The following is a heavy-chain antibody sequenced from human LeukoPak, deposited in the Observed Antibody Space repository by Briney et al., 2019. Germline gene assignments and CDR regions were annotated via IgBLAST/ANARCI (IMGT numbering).Heavy chain of an antibody. CDR2: ISYDGSNK. Sequence: GGSLRLSCAASGFTFSSYGMHWVRQAPGKGLEWVAVISYDGSNKYYADSVKGRFTISRDNSKNTLYLQTNSLRAEDTAVYYCAKSVKYCSGGSCYRPYYFDYWGQGTLVTVSS. V-gene: IGHV3-30*18. CDR1: GFTFSSYG. J-gene: IGHJ4*02. D-gene: IGHD2-15*01. CDR3: AKSVKYCSGGSCYRPYYFDY.